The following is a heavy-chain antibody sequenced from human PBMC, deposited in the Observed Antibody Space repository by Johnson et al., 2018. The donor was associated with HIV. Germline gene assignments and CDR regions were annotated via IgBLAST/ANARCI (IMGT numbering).Heavy chain of an antibody. V-gene: IGHV3-74*02. CDR3: ARVGGIDDYGDPGDAFDI. Sequence: VQLVESGGGLVQPGGSLRLSCAASGFTFDDYTMHWVRQAPGKGLVWVSRIKSDGTSTNYADSVKGRFTISRDNAKNSLYMQMSSLRAEDTALYYCARVGGIDDYGDPGDAFDIWGQGTMVTVSS. CDR1: GFTFDDYT. CDR2: IKSDGTST. D-gene: IGHD4-17*01. J-gene: IGHJ3*02.